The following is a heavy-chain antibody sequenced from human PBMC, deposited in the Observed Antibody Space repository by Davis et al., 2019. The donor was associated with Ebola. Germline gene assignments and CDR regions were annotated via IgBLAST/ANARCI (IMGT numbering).Heavy chain of an antibody. CDR1: GYTFTNYG. CDR2: INPHNGNT. V-gene: IGHV1-18*04. CDR3: ASRRLDGYKWGYFDY. J-gene: IGHJ4*02. Sequence: AASVKVSCKAPGYTFTNYGITWVRQAPGQGLEWMGWINPHNGNTNYAQNVQGRVIMTSDTATTTAYMEVGSLRSDDTAVYYCASRRLDGYKWGYFDYWGQGTLVTVSS. D-gene: IGHD5-24*01.